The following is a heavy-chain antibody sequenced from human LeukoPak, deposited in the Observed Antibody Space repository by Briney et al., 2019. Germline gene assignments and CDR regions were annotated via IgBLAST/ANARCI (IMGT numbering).Heavy chain of an antibody. CDR1: GYSFTSYW. D-gene: IGHD4-17*01. Sequence: GESLKIPCEGSGYSFTSYWIGWVRQMPGKGLEWMGIIYPGDSDTRYSPSFQGQVTISADKSISTAYLQWSSLKASDTAMYYCARRGYGDKYYYYYGMDVWGKGTTVTVSS. CDR3: ARRGYGDKYYYYYGMDV. CDR2: IYPGDSDT. J-gene: IGHJ6*04. V-gene: IGHV5-51*01.